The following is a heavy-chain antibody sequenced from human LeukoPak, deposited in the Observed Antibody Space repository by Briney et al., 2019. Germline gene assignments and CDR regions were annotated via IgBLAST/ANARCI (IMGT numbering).Heavy chain of an antibody. Sequence: GGSLRLSCAASGFTFDDYGMSWVRQVPGRGLEWVSGINWNGGSTGYGESVKGRFTISRDNAKNSLYLQMNSLRVDDTALYYCAGGDRSGWYFDLWGRGTLVTVS. J-gene: IGHJ2*01. V-gene: IGHV3-20*04. CDR2: INWNGGST. CDR1: GFTFDDYG. D-gene: IGHD3-3*01. CDR3: AGGDRSGWYFDL.